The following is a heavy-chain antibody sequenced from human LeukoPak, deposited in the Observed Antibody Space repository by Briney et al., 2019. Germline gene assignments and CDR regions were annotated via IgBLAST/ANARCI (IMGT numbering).Heavy chain of an antibody. Sequence: GGSLTLSCAASGFTFDDYAMHWVRQAPGKGLEWVSGISWNSGSIGYADSVKGRFTISRDNAKNSLYLQMNSLRAEDTALYYCAKDTGPGSLDYGDYDYWGQGTLVTVSS. CDR1: GFTFDDYA. CDR3: AKDTGPGSLDYGDYDY. D-gene: IGHD4-17*01. V-gene: IGHV3-9*01. CDR2: ISWNSGSI. J-gene: IGHJ4*02.